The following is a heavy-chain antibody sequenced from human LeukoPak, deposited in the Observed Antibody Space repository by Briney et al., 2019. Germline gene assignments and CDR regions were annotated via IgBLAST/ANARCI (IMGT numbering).Heavy chain of an antibody. CDR3: AKDEAWGRYKD. V-gene: IGHV3-23*01. J-gene: IGHJ1*01. Sequence: GGSLRLSCAASGFIFSNYAMTWVRQAPGKGLEWVSTISGSDGATYYADSVKGRFTIFRDDSKNTLYLQMNSLRADDTAVYYCAKDEAWGRYKDWGQGTLVTVSS. CDR2: ISGSDGAT. CDR1: GFIFSNYA. D-gene: IGHD3-16*01.